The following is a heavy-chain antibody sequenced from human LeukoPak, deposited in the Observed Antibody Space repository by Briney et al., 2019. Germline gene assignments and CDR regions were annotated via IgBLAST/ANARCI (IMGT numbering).Heavy chain of an antibody. V-gene: IGHV5-51*01. D-gene: IGHD6-19*01. CDR3: ARQIGIRVAGDFDS. J-gene: IGHJ4*02. Sequence: AGESLKISCKASGYSFTNYWIGWVRQMPGKGLEWMGIIYPGDSDARYSPSLQGQVTISADKSISTAYLQWSSLQASDTAIYYCARQIGIRVAGDFDSWGQGTLVTVSS. CDR2: IYPGDSDA. CDR1: GYSFTNYW.